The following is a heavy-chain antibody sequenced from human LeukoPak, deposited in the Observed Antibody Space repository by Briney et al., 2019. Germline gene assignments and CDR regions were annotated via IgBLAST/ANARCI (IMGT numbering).Heavy chain of an antibody. Sequence: SETLSLTCTVSGGSISRYYWSWIRQPPGKGLEWIGYIYYSGSTNYNPSLKSRVTISVDTSKNQFSLKLSSVTAADTAVYYCARDLAAAGTFYFDYWGQGTLVTVSS. CDR3: ARDLAAAGTFYFDY. J-gene: IGHJ4*02. V-gene: IGHV4-59*01. D-gene: IGHD6-13*01. CDR2: IYYSGST. CDR1: GGSISRYY.